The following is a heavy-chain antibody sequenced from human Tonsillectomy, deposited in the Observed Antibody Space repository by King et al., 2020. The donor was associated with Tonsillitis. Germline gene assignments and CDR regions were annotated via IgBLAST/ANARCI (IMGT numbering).Heavy chain of an antibody. CDR3: ARERRAYYYGSVTYFQAFDY. J-gene: IGHJ4*02. Sequence: QLVQSGGGVVQPGRSLRLSCAASGFSFSNYGMHWVRQAPGKGLEWVALISYDGVNKYYADSVKGRFTISRDNSKNTLYLQVNSLRAEDTAVYYCARERRAYYYGSVTYFQAFDYWGQGTLVTVSS. CDR2: ISYDGVNK. V-gene: IGHV3-30*05. D-gene: IGHD3-10*01. CDR1: GFSFSNYG.